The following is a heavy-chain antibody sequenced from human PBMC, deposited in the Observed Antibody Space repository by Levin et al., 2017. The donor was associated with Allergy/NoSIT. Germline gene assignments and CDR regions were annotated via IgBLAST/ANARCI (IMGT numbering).Heavy chain of an antibody. Sequence: GESLKISCAASGFTFSSYSMNWVRQAPGKGLEWVSSISSSSSYIYYADSVKGRFTISRDNAKNSLYLQMNSLRAEDTAVYYCARDTPTSLVPAAKTRDWFDPWGQGTLVTVSS. CDR3: ARDTPTSLVPAAKTRDWFDP. CDR1: GFTFSSYS. CDR2: ISSSSSYI. V-gene: IGHV3-21*01. D-gene: IGHD2-2*01. J-gene: IGHJ5*02.